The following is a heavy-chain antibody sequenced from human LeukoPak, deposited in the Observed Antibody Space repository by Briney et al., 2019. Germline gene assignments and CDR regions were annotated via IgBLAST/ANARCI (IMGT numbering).Heavy chain of an antibody. V-gene: IGHV4-39*01. D-gene: IGHD1-1*01. Sequence: PSETLSLTCTVSGGSISSSSYYWGWSRQPPGKGLEWIGTIYYSGSTYYNPSLKSRVTISVDTSKNQCSLKLSSVTAAGTALYYCARVPGGALNWFDPWGQGTLVTVSS. CDR3: ARVPGGALNWFDP. J-gene: IGHJ5*02. CDR2: IYYSGST. CDR1: GGSISSSSYY.